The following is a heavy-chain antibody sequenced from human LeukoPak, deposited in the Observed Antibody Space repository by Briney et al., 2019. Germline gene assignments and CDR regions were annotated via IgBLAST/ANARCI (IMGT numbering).Heavy chain of an antibody. CDR2: INPSGGST. V-gene: IGHV1-46*01. Sequence: ASVKVSCKASGYTFTSYYMHWVRQAPGQGLEWMGIINPSGGSTSYAQKFQGRVTMTRDTSTSTVYMELSSLRSEDTAVYYCARDGQGYDSSGPSDYWGQGTLVTVSS. CDR3: ARDGQGYDSSGPSDY. CDR1: GYTFTSYY. D-gene: IGHD3-22*01. J-gene: IGHJ4*02.